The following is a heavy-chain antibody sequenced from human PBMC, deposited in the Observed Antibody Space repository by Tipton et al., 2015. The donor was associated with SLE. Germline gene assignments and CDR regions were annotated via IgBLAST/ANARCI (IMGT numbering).Heavy chain of an antibody. Sequence: TLSLTCTVSGGSISSGDYYWSWIRQPPGKGLEWIGYIYYSGSTYYNPSLKSRVTISVDTSKNQFSLKLSSVTAADTAVYYCARADSSSWRGYFQHWGQGTLVTVSS. CDR3: ARADSSSWRGYFQH. D-gene: IGHD6-13*01. CDR2: IYYSGST. V-gene: IGHV4-30-4*08. CDR1: GGSISSGDYY. J-gene: IGHJ1*01.